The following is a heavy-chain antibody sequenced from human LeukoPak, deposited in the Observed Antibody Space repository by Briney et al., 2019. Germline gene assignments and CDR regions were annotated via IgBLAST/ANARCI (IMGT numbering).Heavy chain of an antibody. Sequence: GGSLRLSCAASGFTFSSSAMSWVRQAPGKGLEWVAVISYDGSNKYYANSVKGRFTISRDNSMNTLYLQMNSLTVEDTAVYYCAKDRPPRLSSDSRGAFDIWGQGTMVTVSS. J-gene: IGHJ3*02. CDR2: ISYDGSNK. D-gene: IGHD6-19*01. CDR3: AKDRPPRLSSDSRGAFDI. V-gene: IGHV3-30*18. CDR1: GFTFSSSA.